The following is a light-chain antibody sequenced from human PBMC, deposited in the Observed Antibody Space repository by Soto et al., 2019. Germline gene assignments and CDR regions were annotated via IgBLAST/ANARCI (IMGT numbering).Light chain of an antibody. Sequence: DIQMTQSPSSLSASVGDRVTITCRASQSINTYLNWYQQKSGKAPNLLIYGSSNLESGVPSRFSGSGSGTHFTLTISSLQPEDFATYYCRESYSTPRTFGQGTKLEIK. CDR2: GSS. CDR1: QSINTY. J-gene: IGKJ2*01. CDR3: RESYSTPRT. V-gene: IGKV1-39*01.